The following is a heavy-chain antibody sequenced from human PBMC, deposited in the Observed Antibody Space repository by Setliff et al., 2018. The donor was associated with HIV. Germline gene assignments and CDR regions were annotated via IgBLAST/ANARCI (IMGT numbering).Heavy chain of an antibody. J-gene: IGHJ6*03. CDR1: RSTFNSHT. CDR2: IIPILGVT. V-gene: IGHV1-69*02. Sequence: SVKVSCKASRSTFNSHTINWVRQAPGQGLDWMGRIIPILGVTNYAQRFQGKVTITADKSTSTAYMELTSLRFDDTAMYYCVRGVQSPPHYSYYYMDVWGEGTMVTVSS. D-gene: IGHD3-3*01. CDR3: VRGVQSPPHYSYYYMDV.